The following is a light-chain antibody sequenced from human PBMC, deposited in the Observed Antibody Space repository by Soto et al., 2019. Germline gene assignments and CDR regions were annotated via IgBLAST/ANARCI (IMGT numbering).Light chain of an antibody. Sequence: QSALTQPPSASGTPGQRVTISCSGSSSNIGSNAVNWYQQLPGTAPKLLIYSNNQRPSGVPDRFSGSKSGTSASLAISGLQSGDEADYYCAAWDDSLNGYVFXAGTKVTVL. CDR3: AAWDDSLNGYV. J-gene: IGLJ1*01. CDR2: SNN. V-gene: IGLV1-44*01. CDR1: SSNIGSNA.